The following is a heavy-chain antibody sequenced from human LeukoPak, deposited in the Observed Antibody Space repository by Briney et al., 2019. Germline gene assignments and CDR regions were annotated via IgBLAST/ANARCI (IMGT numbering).Heavy chain of an antibody. V-gene: IGHV4-39*01. CDR3: ARYDNWNYYMDV. J-gene: IGHJ6*03. Sequence: SETLSLTCTVSGGSISSSSYYWGWIRQPPGKGLEWIGSIYYSGSTYYNPSPKSRVTISVDTSKNQFSLKLSSVTAADTAVYYCARYDNWNYYMDVWGKGTTVTVSS. D-gene: IGHD1-20*01. CDR2: IYYSGST. CDR1: GGSISSSSYY.